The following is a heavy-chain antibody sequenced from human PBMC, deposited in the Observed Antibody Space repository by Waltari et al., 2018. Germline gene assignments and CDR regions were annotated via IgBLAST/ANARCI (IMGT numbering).Heavy chain of an antibody. CDR3: AGGTASAWELGHS. D-gene: IGHD1-26*01. CDR2: IKQSGLT. Sequence: QVQLHQGGAGLLKPSETLSLTCVVYGGSFSDYYWMWIRQPPGKGLEWLGEIKQSGLTNYNPSVKSRATMSLDTSKNQFSLKLSSLTAADTAVYYCAGGTASAWELGHSWGQGTLVTVSS. J-gene: IGHJ4*02. CDR1: GGSFSDYY. V-gene: IGHV4-34*01.